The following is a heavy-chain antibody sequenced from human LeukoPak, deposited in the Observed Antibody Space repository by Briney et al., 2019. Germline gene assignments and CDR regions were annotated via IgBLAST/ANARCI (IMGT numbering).Heavy chain of an antibody. Sequence: MPSETLSLTCTVSGGSISSYYWSWIRQPPGKGLEWIGYIYYSGSTNYNPSLKSRVTISVDTSKNQFSLKLSSVTAADTAVYYCARGGRKYSYGAYYFDYWGQGTLVTVSS. J-gene: IGHJ4*02. CDR3: ARGGRKYSYGAYYFDY. V-gene: IGHV4-59*12. CDR1: GGSISSYY. D-gene: IGHD5-18*01. CDR2: IYYSGST.